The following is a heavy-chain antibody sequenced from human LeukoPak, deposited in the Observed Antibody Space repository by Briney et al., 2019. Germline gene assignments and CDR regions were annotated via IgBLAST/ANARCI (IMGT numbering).Heavy chain of an antibody. CDR2: IYHSGST. V-gene: IGHV4-30-2*01. J-gene: IGHJ5*02. Sequence: PSQTLSLTCAVSGGSLSSGGYSWSWLRQPPGKGLEWIGYIYHSGSTYYNPSLKSRVTISVDRSKNQFSLKLSSVTAADTAVYYCARGGYYDSSGSWFDPWGQGTLVTVSS. CDR1: GGSLSSGGYS. D-gene: IGHD3-22*01. CDR3: ARGGYYDSSGSWFDP.